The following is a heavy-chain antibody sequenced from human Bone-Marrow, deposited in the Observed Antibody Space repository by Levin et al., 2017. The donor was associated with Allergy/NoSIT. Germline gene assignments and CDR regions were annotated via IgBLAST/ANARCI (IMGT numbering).Heavy chain of an antibody. D-gene: IGHD6-19*01. CDR1: GFTFSSYG. CDR3: AKYRYSSGNAYYYYYGMDV. CDR2: ISYDGSNK. J-gene: IGHJ6*02. V-gene: IGHV3-30*18. Sequence: GESLKISCAASGFTFSSYGMHWVRQAPGKGLEWVALISYDGSNKYYADSVKGRFTISRDNSKNTLYLQMNSLRTEDTAVYYCAKYRYSSGNAYYYYYGMDVWGQGTTVTVSS.